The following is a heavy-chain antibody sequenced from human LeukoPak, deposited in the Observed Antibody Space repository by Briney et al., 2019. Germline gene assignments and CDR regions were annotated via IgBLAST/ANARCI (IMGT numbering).Heavy chain of an antibody. J-gene: IGHJ4*02. CDR1: GFTFSSYA. Sequence: PGGSLRLSCAASGFTFSSYAMHWVRQAPGKGLEWVAVISYDGSNKYYADSVKGRFTISRDNSKNTLYLQMNSLRAEDTAVYYCATDRLLGRWGQGTLVTVSS. CDR2: ISYDGSNK. D-gene: IGHD2-15*01. CDR3: ATDRLLGR. V-gene: IGHV3-30-3*01.